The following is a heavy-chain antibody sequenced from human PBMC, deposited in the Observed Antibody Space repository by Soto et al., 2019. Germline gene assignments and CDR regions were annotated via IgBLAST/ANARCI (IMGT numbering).Heavy chain of an antibody. D-gene: IGHD3-10*01. Sequence: PGGSLRLSCAASGFTFSSYAMSWVRQAPGKGLEWVSAISGSGGSTYYADSVKGRFTISRDNSKNTLYLQMNSLRAEDTAVYYRAKTHYGSGSYYTTNFDYWGQGTLVTVSS. J-gene: IGHJ4*02. CDR1: GFTFSSYA. V-gene: IGHV3-23*01. CDR3: AKTHYGSGSYYTTNFDY. CDR2: ISGSGGST.